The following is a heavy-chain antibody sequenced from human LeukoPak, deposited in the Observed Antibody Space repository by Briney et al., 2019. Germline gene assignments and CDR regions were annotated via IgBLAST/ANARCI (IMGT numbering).Heavy chain of an antibody. Sequence: PSETLSLTCTVSGGSISSYYWSWIRQPPGKGLEWIGYIYYSGSTNYNPSLKSRVTISVDTSKNQFSLKLSSVTAADTAVYYCARHRGDYAPFDYWGQGTLVTVSS. CDR2: IYYSGST. D-gene: IGHD2-21*02. J-gene: IGHJ4*02. V-gene: IGHV4-59*08. CDR3: ARHRGDYAPFDY. CDR1: GGSISSYY.